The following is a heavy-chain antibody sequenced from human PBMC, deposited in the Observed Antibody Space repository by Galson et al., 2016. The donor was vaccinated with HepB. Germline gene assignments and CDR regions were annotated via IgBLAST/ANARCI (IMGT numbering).Heavy chain of an antibody. Sequence: SVKVSCKASGGTFKRFAFSWVRQAPGQGLEWLGGIIPIFRAPKYAQKFQGRVTITTDESTSTAHMELSSLRSEDTAVYYCARAGSAWSLVAFDIWGQGTMVTVSS. CDR1: GGTFKRFA. CDR2: IIPIFRAP. V-gene: IGHV1-69*05. J-gene: IGHJ3*02. CDR3: ARAGSAWSLVAFDI. D-gene: IGHD6-19*01.